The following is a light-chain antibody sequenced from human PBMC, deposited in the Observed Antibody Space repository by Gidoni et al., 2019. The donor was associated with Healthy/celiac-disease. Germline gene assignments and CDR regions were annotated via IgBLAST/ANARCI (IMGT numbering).Light chain of an antibody. Sequence: DIQMTQYPSSLSASVGDRVTITCRASQSISSYLNLYQQKPGKAPKLLIYAASSLQSGVPSRFSGSGSGTDFTLTISSLQPEDFATYYCQQSYSTRRTFGQGTKVEIK. CDR2: AAS. CDR1: QSISSY. CDR3: QQSYSTRRT. J-gene: IGKJ1*01. V-gene: IGKV1-39*01.